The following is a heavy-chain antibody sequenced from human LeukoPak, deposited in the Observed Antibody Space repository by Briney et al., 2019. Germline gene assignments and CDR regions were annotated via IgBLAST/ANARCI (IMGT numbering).Heavy chain of an antibody. Sequence: SETLSLTCTVSGGSISSYYWSWIRQPPGKGLEWIGYICYSGSTNYNPSLKSRVTISVDTSKNQFSLKLSSVTAADTAVYYCARGGGIRSAFDIWGQGTMVTVSS. CDR2: ICYSGST. J-gene: IGHJ3*02. CDR1: GGSISSYY. D-gene: IGHD3-3*02. V-gene: IGHV4-59*01. CDR3: ARGGGIRSAFDI.